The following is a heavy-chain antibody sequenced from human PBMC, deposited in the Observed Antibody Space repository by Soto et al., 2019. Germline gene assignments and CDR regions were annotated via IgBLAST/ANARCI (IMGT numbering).Heavy chain of an antibody. CDR3: ARENLRDPPDAFDI. CDR1: GFTFSSYG. V-gene: IGHV3-33*01. J-gene: IGHJ3*02. Sequence: QVQLVESGGGVVQPGRSLRLSCAASGFTFSSYGMHWVRQAPGKGLEWVAVIWYDGSNKYYADSVKGRFTISRDNSKNTLYLQMNSLRAEDTAVYYCARENLRDPPDAFDIWGQGTMVTVSS. CDR2: IWYDGSNK.